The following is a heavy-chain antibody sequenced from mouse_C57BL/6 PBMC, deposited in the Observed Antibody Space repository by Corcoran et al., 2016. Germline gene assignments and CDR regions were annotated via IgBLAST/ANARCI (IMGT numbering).Heavy chain of an antibody. J-gene: IGHJ3*01. D-gene: IGHD6-2*01. Sequence: QVQLQQSGPELVKPGASVKLSCKASGYTFTSYDINGVKQRPGQGLEWIGWIYPRDGSTKYNEKLKGKATVTVDTSTSTAYMELHSLTSDDSAVYFCSRSSLRGFAYLCQGTLFTFSA. CDR2: IYPRDGST. V-gene: IGHV1-85*01. CDR1: GYTFTSYD. CDR3: SRSSLRGFAY.